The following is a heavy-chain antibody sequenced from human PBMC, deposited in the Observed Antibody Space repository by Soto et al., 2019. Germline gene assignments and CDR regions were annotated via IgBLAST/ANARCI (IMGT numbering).Heavy chain of an antibody. CDR3: ALDEQQVDCFDY. V-gene: IGHV3-48*01. J-gene: IGHJ4*02. CDR1: GFTFSSYS. Sequence: EVRLVESGGALVQPGGSLRVSCAASGFTFSSYSMNWVRQAPGKGLEWVSYISSGSRSTYYADSVKGRFTISRDNAKNSLYLHMNSLRAEDTAVYYCALDEQQVDCFDYWGQGTLVTVSS. CDR2: ISSGSRST. D-gene: IGHD6-13*01.